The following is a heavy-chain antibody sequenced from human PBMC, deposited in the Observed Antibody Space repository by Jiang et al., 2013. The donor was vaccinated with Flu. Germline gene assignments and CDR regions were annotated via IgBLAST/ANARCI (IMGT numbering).Heavy chain of an antibody. CDR1: GYSFTSYW. CDR2: IYPGDSDT. Sequence: GAEVKKPGESLKISCKVSGYSFTSYWIAWVRQMPGKALEWMGVIYPGDSDTRYSPSFQGQVTISADKSISTAYLQWSSLKASDTAITAMYYCASVRTESGTPWDFWGQGTLVTVSS. CDR3: ASVRTESGTPWDF. J-gene: IGHJ4*02. D-gene: IGHD6-13*01. V-gene: IGHV5-51*01.